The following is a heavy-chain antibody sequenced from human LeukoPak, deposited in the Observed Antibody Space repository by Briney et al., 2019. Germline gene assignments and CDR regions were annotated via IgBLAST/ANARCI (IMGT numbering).Heavy chain of an antibody. CDR1: GGSISSGSYY. D-gene: IGHD7-27*01. CDR3: ARDPDWGHYFDY. Sequence: SQTLPLTCTVSGGSISSGSYYWSWIRQPAGRGLEWIGRIYTSGSTNYNPSLKSRVTLSVDTSKNQFSLKLSSVTAADTAVYYCARDPDWGHYFDYWGQGTLVTVSS. J-gene: IGHJ4*02. V-gene: IGHV4-61*02. CDR2: IYTSGST.